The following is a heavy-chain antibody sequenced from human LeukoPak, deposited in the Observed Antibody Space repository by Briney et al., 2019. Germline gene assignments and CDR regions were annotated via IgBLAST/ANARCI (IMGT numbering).Heavy chain of an antibody. CDR3: AAYASAWYVVY. J-gene: IGHJ4*02. V-gene: IGHV1-2*02. Sequence: ASVTVSCTPSGYTFTVYYMHWVRQAPGQGLEWMGWINPSSGGTNYAQKFQGRVTMTRDTSISTVYMELSSLRSDDTAVYYCAAYASAWYVVYWGQGTLVTVSS. CDR1: GYTFTVYY. D-gene: IGHD6-19*01. CDR2: INPSSGGT.